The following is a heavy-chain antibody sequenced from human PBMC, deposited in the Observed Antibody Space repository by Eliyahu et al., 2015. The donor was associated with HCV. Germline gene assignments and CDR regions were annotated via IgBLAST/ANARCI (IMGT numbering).Heavy chain of an antibody. D-gene: IGHD3-9*01. V-gene: IGHV2-5*01. CDR3: ALTQFDYLFDAFDI. Sequence: QITLKESGRTLVKPTQTLTLTCTFSGFSLTTHGVGXGWIRQPPGKALEWLALVYWHEEKRYSPSLRTRLSITKDTSKNQVVLTMTNMDPVDTGTYYCALTQFDYLFDAFDIWSQGTMVTVSS. CDR2: VYWHEEK. J-gene: IGHJ3*02. CDR1: GFSLTTHGVG.